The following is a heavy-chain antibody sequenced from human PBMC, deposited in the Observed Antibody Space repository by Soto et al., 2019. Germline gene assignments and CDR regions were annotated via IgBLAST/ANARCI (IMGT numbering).Heavy chain of an antibody. CDR1: DNTLPTN. CDR2: INPSGGST. CDR3: AREAKYCSGGSCYQAHDY. J-gene: IGHJ4*02. V-gene: IGHV1-46*01. Sequence: QVQLVQSGAEVKKPGASVKVSGKALDNTLPTNLLTGCERPLEKGLKGRGIINPSGGSTSYAQKFQGRVTMTRDTSTSTVYMELSSLRSEDTAVYYCAREAKYCSGGSCYQAHDYWGQGTLVTVSS. D-gene: IGHD2-15*01.